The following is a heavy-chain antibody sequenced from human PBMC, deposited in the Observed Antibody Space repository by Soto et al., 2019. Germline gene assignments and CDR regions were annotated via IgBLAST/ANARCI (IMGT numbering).Heavy chain of an antibody. CDR3: AKGGPYSDSELGY. Sequence: PRGSLRLSCAASGFTFSSYAMTWVRQAPGKGLEWVSTISMTSKVTYYSDSVKGRFTISRDNSKDTLYLEMSSLRAEDTALYFCAKGGPYSDSELGYWGQGTLVTVSS. D-gene: IGHD4-17*01. J-gene: IGHJ4*02. CDR1: GFTFSSYA. CDR2: ISMTSKVT. V-gene: IGHV3-23*05.